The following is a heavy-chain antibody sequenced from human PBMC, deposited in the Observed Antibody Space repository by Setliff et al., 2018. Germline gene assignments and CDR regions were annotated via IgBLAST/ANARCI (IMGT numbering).Heavy chain of an antibody. CDR1: GYTLTELS. D-gene: IGHD6-19*01. J-gene: IGHJ5*02. Sequence: ASVKVSCKVSGYTLTELSMHWVRQAPGKGLEWMGGFDPEDGETIYAQKFQGRVTMTEDTSTDRAYMELSSLRSEDTAVYYCATDKMAVAGTWFDPWGQGTLVTVSS. CDR2: FDPEDGET. V-gene: IGHV1-24*01. CDR3: ATDKMAVAGTWFDP.